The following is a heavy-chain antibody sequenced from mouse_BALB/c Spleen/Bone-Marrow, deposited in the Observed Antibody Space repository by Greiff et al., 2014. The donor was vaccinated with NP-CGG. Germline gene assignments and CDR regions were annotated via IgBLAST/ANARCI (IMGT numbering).Heavy chain of an antibody. V-gene: IGHV14-3*02. CDR2: IDPANGNT. Sequence: EVHLVESGAELVKPGASVKLSCTASGFNIKDTYMHWVKQRPEQGLEWIGRIDPANGNTKYDPKFQGKATITADTSSSTAYLQLSSLTSEDTAVYYCARWEYYAMDYWGQGTSVTVSS. CDR3: ARWEYYAMDY. CDR1: GFNIKDTY. D-gene: IGHD4-1*01. J-gene: IGHJ4*01.